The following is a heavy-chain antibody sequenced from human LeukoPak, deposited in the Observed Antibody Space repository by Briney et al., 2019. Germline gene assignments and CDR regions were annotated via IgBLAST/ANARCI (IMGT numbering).Heavy chain of an antibody. CDR3: ASHVPHNWNDRPLDY. CDR1: GYTFTNYG. V-gene: IGHV1-2*04. CDR2: INPNSGGT. Sequence: ASVKVSCKASGYTFTNYGISWVRQAPGQGLEWMGWINPNSGGTNYAQKFQGWVTMTRDTSISTAYMELSSLRSEDTAVYYCASHVPHNWNDRPLDYWGQGTLVTVSS. D-gene: IGHD1-1*01. J-gene: IGHJ4*02.